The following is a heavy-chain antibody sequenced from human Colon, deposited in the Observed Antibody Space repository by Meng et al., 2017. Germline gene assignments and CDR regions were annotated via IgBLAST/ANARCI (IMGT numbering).Heavy chain of an antibody. CDR3: ARDRKHYGERGWFDP. Sequence: VHLHESGPGLVHPSQTLSLTCMFHGGTISSGDYYWSWIRQPPGKGLEWIGYIYYSGSTYSNASLKSRVTISIDRSKNQFSLKLSSVTAADTAVYYCARDRKHYGERGWFDPWGQGTLVTVSS. V-gene: IGHV4-30-4*01. CDR1: GGTISSGDYY. J-gene: IGHJ5*02. D-gene: IGHD4-17*01. CDR2: IYYSGST.